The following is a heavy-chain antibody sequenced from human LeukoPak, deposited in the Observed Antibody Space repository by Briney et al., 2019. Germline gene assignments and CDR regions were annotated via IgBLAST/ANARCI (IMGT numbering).Heavy chain of an antibody. D-gene: IGHD3-9*01. V-gene: IGHV1-69*06. CDR1: GGTFSSYA. CDR2: IIPIFGTA. Sequence: AASVKVSCKASGGTFSSYAISWVRQAPGQGLEWMGGIIPIFGTANYAQKFQGRVTITADKSTSTAYMELSSLRSEDTAVYYCARGDDILTGISMAYYMDVWGKGTTVTVSS. CDR3: ARGDDILTGISMAYYMDV. J-gene: IGHJ6*03.